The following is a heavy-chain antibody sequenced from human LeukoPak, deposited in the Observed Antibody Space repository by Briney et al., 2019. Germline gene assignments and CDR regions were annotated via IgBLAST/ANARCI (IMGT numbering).Heavy chain of an antibody. V-gene: IGHV3-23*01. Sequence: GGSLRLSCAASGFTFSSYAMSWVRQAPGKGLEWVSAISGSGGSTYXADSVKGRFTISRDNSKNTLYLQMNSLRAEDTAVYYCAKXVGGPXXPPSIRFLEWFPGTNFDYWGQGTLVIVSS. CDR3: AKXVGGPXXPPSIRFLEWFPGTNFDY. J-gene: IGHJ4*02. CDR2: ISGSGGST. CDR1: GFTFSSYA. D-gene: IGHD3-3*01.